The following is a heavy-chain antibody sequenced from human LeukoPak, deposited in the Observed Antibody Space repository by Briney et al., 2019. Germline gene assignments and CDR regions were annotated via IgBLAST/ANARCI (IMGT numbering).Heavy chain of an antibody. J-gene: IGHJ4*02. Sequence: GGSLRLSCAASGFAFSSYAMSWVRQGPGKGLEWVSAISASGGNTYYADSVKGRFTISRDNSKNTLYLQMNSLRAEDTAVYYCAKDQTLWFGELYYFDYWGQGTLATVSS. D-gene: IGHD3-10*01. CDR2: ISASGGNT. CDR3: AKDQTLWFGELYYFDY. CDR1: GFAFSSYA. V-gene: IGHV3-23*01.